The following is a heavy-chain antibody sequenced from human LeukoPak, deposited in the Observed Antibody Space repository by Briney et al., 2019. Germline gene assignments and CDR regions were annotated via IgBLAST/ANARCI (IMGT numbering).Heavy chain of an antibody. CDR3: ARLGHQSGSYWERAFDI. D-gene: IGHD1-26*01. V-gene: IGHV3-53*04. J-gene: IGHJ3*02. Sequence: GGSLRLSCAASGFTVSSNYMSWVRQAPGKGLEWVSVIYSGGSTYYADSVKGRFTISRHNSKNTLYLQMNSLRAEDTAVYYCARLGHQSGSYWERAFDIWGQGTMVTVSS. CDR2: IYSGGST. CDR1: GFTVSSNY.